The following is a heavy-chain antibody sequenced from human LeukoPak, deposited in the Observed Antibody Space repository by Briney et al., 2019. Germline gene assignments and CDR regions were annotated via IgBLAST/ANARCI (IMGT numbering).Heavy chain of an antibody. CDR2: IYYSGST. D-gene: IGHD3-22*01. V-gene: IGHV4-59*08. CDR3: ARHGYYYDSSGYYAFDY. J-gene: IGHJ4*02. Sequence: SETLSLTCTVSSGSFSSYYWSWIRQPPGKGLEWIGYIYYSGSTNYNPSLKSRVTISVDTSKNQFSLKLSSVTAADTAVYYCARHGYYYDSSGYYAFDYWGQGTLVTVSS. CDR1: SGSFSSYY.